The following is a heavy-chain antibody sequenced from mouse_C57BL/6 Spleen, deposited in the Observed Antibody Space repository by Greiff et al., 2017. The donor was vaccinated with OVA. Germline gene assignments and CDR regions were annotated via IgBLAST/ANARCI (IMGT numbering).Heavy chain of an antibody. V-gene: IGHV1-55*01. Sequence: QVQLQQPGAELVKPGASVTMSCKASGYTFTSYWITWVKQRPGQGLEWIGDIYPGSGSTNYNEKFKSKATLTVDTSSSSAYMQLSSLTSEDSAVYYCARGGIDYPWFAYWGQGTLVTVSA. CDR3: ARGGIDYPWFAY. CDR2: IYPGSGST. D-gene: IGHD2-4*01. J-gene: IGHJ3*01. CDR1: GYTFTSYW.